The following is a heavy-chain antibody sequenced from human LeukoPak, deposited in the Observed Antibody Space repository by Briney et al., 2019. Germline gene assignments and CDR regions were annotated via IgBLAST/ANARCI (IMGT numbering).Heavy chain of an antibody. CDR1: GFTFGDYP. CDR3: TRAQSLYCGGDCYSDY. Sequence: GGSLRLSCTASGFTFGDYPMSWFRQAPGKGLEWVGFIRSKAYGGTTEYAASVKGRFNISRDDSKSIAYLQMNSLKAEDTAVYYCTRAQSLYCGGDCYSDYWGQGTLVTVSS. D-gene: IGHD2-21*02. V-gene: IGHV3-49*03. CDR2: IRSKAYGGTT. J-gene: IGHJ4*02.